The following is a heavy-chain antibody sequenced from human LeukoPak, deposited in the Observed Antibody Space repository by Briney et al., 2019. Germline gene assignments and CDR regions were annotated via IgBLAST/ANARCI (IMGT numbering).Heavy chain of an antibody. J-gene: IGHJ6*02. V-gene: IGHV1-69*13. CDR1: GGTFSSYA. CDR2: IIPIFGTA. D-gene: IGHD3-22*01. CDR3: AHSSSASYYYYGMDV. Sequence: ASVKVSCKASGGTFSSYAISWVRQAPGQGLEWMGGIIPIFGTANYAQKFQGRVTITADESTSTAYMELSSLRSEDTAVYYCAHSSSASYYYYGMDVWGQGTTVTVSS.